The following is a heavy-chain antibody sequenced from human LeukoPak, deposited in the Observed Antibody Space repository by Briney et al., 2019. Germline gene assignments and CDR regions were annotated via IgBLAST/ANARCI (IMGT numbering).Heavy chain of an antibody. D-gene: IGHD3-9*01. CDR1: GFTFSSYA. J-gene: IGHJ4*02. CDR2: ISGSGGST. Sequence: GGSLRLSCVASGFTFSSYAMSWVRQAPGKGLEWVSAISGSGGSTYYADSVKGRFTISRDNSKNTLYLQMNSLRAEDTAVYYCAKKDYDILTGYEYIDYWGQGTLVTVSS. V-gene: IGHV3-23*01. CDR3: AKKDYDILTGYEYIDY.